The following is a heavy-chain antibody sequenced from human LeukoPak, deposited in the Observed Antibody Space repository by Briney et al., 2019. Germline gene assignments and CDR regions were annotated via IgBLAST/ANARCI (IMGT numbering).Heavy chain of an antibody. CDR3: ASPSSGQSFDI. Sequence: GSLSLSCAASGFTVSSNYMNWVRQAPGKGLEWVSVIYTGGNTYYADSVKGRFTISRDNSKNTLYLQMHSLRADDTAVYYCASPSSGQSFDIWGQGTMVTVSS. V-gene: IGHV3-53*01. D-gene: IGHD6-19*01. J-gene: IGHJ3*02. CDR1: GFTVSSNY. CDR2: IYTGGNT.